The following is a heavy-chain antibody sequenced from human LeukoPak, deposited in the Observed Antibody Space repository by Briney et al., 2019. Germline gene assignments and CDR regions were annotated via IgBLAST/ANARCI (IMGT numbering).Heavy chain of an antibody. CDR3: ARDLGLRYFDSQDAFDI. Sequence: PGGSLRLSCAASGFTVSSNYMSWVRQAPGKGLDWVSVIYSGGSTYYADSVKGRFTISRDNSKNTLYLQMNSLRAEDTAVYYCARDLGLRYFDSQDAFDIWGQGTMVTVSS. J-gene: IGHJ3*02. D-gene: IGHD3-9*01. V-gene: IGHV3-53*01. CDR2: IYSGGST. CDR1: GFTVSSNY.